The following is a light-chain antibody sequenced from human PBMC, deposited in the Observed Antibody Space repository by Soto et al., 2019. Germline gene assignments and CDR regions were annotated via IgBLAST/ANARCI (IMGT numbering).Light chain of an antibody. CDR3: QQFNSYPIT. CDR2: AAS. Sequence: GDLGTITCLASQGISSNLAWYQQKPGKAPKLLIYAASTLQSGVPSRFSGSGSGTEFTLTISSLQPEDFATYYCQQFNSYPITFGQGTRLEIK. CDR1: QGISSN. V-gene: IGKV1-9*01. J-gene: IGKJ5*01.